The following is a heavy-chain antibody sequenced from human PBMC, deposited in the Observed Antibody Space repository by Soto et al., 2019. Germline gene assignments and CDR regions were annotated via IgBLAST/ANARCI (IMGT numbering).Heavy chain of an antibody. CDR3: ARSGAGSGWL. CDR1: GGSVSSGHYY. J-gene: IGHJ4*02. D-gene: IGHD6-19*01. Sequence: QVQLQESGPGLVKPSETLSLTCTVSGGSVSSGHYYWSWSRQPPGKGPEWIGFVYYTGSTKYKSSLKSRVTISIDTSRNQFSLKLTSVTAADTAVYYCARSGAGSGWLGGQGTLVTVSS. CDR2: VYYTGST. V-gene: IGHV4-61*01.